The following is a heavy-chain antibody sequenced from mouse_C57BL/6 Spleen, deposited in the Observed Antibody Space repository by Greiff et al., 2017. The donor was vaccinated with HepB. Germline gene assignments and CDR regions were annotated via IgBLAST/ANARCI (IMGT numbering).Heavy chain of an antibody. CDR2: IDPSDSYT. D-gene: IGHD1-1*01. V-gene: IGHV1-69*01. Sequence: VQLQQSGAELVMPGASVKLSCKASGYTFTSYWMHWVKQRPGQGLEWIGEIDPSDSYTNYNQKFKGKSTLTVDKSSSTAYMQLSSLTSEDSAVYYGAREITTVVPSFDYWGQGTTLTVSS. J-gene: IGHJ2*01. CDR1: GYTFTSYW. CDR3: AREITTVVPSFDY.